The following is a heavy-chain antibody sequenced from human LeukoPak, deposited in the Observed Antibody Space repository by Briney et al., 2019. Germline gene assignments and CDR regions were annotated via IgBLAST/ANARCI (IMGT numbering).Heavy chain of an antibody. CDR1: GFTFSSYA. D-gene: IGHD5-12*01. J-gene: IGHJ4*02. V-gene: IGHV3-64*01. CDR2: ISSNGGST. CDR3: ARYGYSGYASL. Sequence: HPGGSLRLSCAASGFTFSSYAMHWVRQAPGKGLEYVSAISSNGGSTYYANSVKGRFTISRDNSKNTLYLQMNSLRAEDTAVYYCARYGYSGYASLWGQGTLVTVSS.